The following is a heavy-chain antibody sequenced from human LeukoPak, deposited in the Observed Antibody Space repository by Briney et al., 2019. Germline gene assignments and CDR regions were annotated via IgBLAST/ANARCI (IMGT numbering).Heavy chain of an antibody. V-gene: IGHV4-59*01. J-gene: IGHJ4*02. Sequence: PSETLSLTCTVSGGSISGYFWSWIRQPPEKGLEWIAYIYYNGSTDYSPSLKSRVTISVDTSKNQFSLKLSSVTAADTAVYYCARGRDGYNLGFDYWGQGTLVTVSS. D-gene: IGHD5-24*01. CDR2: IYYNGST. CDR3: ARGRDGYNLGFDY. CDR1: GGSISGYF.